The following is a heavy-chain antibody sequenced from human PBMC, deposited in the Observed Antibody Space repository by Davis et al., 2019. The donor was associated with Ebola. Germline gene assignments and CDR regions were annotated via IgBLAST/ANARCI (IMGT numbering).Heavy chain of an antibody. J-gene: IGHJ5*02. CDR3: ARFLRIVVVVAATGWFDP. V-gene: IGHV4-34*01. CDR1: GFTFSSYA. Sequence: GSLRLSCAASGFTFSSYAMSWVRQPPGKGLEWIGEINHSGSTNYNPSLKSRVTISVDTSKNQFSLKLSSVTAADTAVYYCARFLRIVVVVAATGWFDPWGQGTLVTVSS. CDR2: INHSGST. D-gene: IGHD2-15*01.